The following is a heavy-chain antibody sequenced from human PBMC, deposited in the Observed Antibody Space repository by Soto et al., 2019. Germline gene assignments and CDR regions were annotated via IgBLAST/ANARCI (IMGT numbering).Heavy chain of an antibody. Sequence: QVQLQQWGAGLLKPSETLSLTCAVYGGSFSGYYWSWIRQPPGKGLEWIGEINHSGSTNYNPSLKIRVTISVDTSKNQFSLKLSSVTAADTAVYYCARGRIVVVPAAIKNWFDPWGQGTLVTVSS. D-gene: IGHD2-2*01. J-gene: IGHJ5*02. CDR1: GGSFSGYY. CDR3: ARGRIVVVPAAIKNWFDP. V-gene: IGHV4-34*01. CDR2: INHSGST.